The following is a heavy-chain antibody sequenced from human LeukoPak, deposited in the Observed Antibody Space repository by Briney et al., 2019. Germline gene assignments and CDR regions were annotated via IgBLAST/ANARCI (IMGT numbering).Heavy chain of an antibody. CDR3: ARRAYYYGSGSYYNTQYYYYYYMDV. Sequence: SETLSLTCTVSGGSISSYYWSWIRQPPGKGLEWIGYIYYSGSTNYNPSLKSRVTISVDTSKNQFSLKLSSVTAADTAVYYCARRAYYYGSGSYYNTQYYYYYYMDVWGKGTTVTISS. D-gene: IGHD3-10*01. V-gene: IGHV4-59*12. CDR1: GGSISSYY. J-gene: IGHJ6*03. CDR2: IYYSGST.